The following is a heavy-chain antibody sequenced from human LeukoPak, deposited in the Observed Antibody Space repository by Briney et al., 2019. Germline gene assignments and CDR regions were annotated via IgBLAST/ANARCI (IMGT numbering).Heavy chain of an antibody. CDR1: GGSISSSSYY. J-gene: IGHJ3*02. CDR2: IYYSGST. D-gene: IGHD1-7*01. Sequence: SETLSLTCTASGGSISSSSYYWGWIRQPPGKGLEWIGSIYYSGSTYYNPSLKSRVTISVDTSKNQFSLKLSSVTAADTAVYYCARTPLELDAFDIWGQGTMVTVSS. V-gene: IGHV4-39*01. CDR3: ARTPLELDAFDI.